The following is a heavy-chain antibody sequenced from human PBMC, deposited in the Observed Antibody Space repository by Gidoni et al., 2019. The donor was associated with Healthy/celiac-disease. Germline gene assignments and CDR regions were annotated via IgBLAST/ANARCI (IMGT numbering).Heavy chain of an antibody. Sequence: QLQLQESGPGLVKPSETLSLTCTVSGGSISSSSYYWGWIRQPPGKGLEWIGSIYYSGSTYYNPCLKSRVTISVDTSKNQFSLKLSSVTAADTAVYYCARQRDGYSSGWYDYWGQGTLVTVSS. D-gene: IGHD6-19*01. CDR1: GGSISSSSYY. CDR3: ARQRDGYSSGWYDY. V-gene: IGHV4-39*01. CDR2: IYYSGST. J-gene: IGHJ4*02.